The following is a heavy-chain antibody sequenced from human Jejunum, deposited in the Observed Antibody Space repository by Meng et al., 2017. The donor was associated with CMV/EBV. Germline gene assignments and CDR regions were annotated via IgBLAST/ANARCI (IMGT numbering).Heavy chain of an antibody. Sequence: QVVRVQSGAELKKPGASVKVSCKASGYTFTRYPMNWVRQAPGQGLEWMGWISTNTGNPTYAQGFTGRFVFSVDTSVSTAYLQISSLKAEDTAVYYCGTLKYTSGFYGPAYWGQGALVTVSS. CDR1: GYTFTRYP. D-gene: IGHD6-19*01. J-gene: IGHJ4*02. CDR2: ISTNTGNP. V-gene: IGHV7-4-1*02. CDR3: GTLKYTSGFYGPAY.